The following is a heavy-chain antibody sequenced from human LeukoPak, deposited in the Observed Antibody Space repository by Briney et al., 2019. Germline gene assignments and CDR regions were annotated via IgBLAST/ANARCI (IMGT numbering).Heavy chain of an antibody. CDR1: GGSISSGGYY. CDR2: INHSGNT. D-gene: IGHD3-10*01. Sequence: SETLSLTCAVSGGSISSGGYYWSWIRQPPGKGLEWIGEINHSGNTNYNPSLKSRVTISVDTSKNQFSLKLSSVTAADTAVYYCARVKGEFYYYFDYWGQGTLVTVSS. V-gene: IGHV4-39*07. J-gene: IGHJ4*02. CDR3: ARVKGEFYYYFDY.